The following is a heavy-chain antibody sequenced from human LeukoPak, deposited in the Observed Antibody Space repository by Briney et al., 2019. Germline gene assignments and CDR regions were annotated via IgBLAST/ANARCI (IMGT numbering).Heavy chain of an antibody. CDR2: ISGSGGST. CDR1: GFTFSSYA. Sequence: GGSLRLSCAASGFTFSSYAMNWVRQAPGKGLEWVSSISGSGGSTYYADSVRGRFTISRDKSKNTLYLQMNGLRAEDTAVYYCAKAGRDSSFWGRDFDYWGQGTLVTVSS. J-gene: IGHJ4*02. CDR3: AKAGRDSSFWGRDFDY. D-gene: IGHD6-6*01. V-gene: IGHV3-23*01.